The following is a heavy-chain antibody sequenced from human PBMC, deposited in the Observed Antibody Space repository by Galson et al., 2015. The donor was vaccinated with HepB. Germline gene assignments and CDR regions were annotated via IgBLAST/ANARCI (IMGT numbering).Heavy chain of an antibody. V-gene: IGHV3-30*18. CDR3: AKDRRSGVLDAFDI. J-gene: IGHJ3*02. Sequence: SLRLSCAASGFTFSSYGMHWVRQAPGKGLEWVAVISYDGSNKYYADSVKGRLTISRDNSKNTLYLQMNSLRAEDTAVYYCAKDRRSGVLDAFDIWGQGTMVTVSS. CDR2: ISYDGSNK. CDR1: GFTFSSYG. D-gene: IGHD3-3*01.